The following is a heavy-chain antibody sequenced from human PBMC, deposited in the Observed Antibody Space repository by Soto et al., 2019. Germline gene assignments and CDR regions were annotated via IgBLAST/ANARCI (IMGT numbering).Heavy chain of an antibody. D-gene: IGHD2-2*01. CDR1: GFTFSSYA. Sequence: GGSLRLSCAASGFTFSSYAMSWVRQAPGKGLEWVSAISGSGGSTYYADSVKGRFTISRDNSKNTLYLQMNSLRAEDTAVYYCAKDFRYCSSTSCYIFDYWGQGTLVTVSS. CDR2: ISGSGGST. V-gene: IGHV3-23*01. J-gene: IGHJ4*02. CDR3: AKDFRYCSSTSCYIFDY.